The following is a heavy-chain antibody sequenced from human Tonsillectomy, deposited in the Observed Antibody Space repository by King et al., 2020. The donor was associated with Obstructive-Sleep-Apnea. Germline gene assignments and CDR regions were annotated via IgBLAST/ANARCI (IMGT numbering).Heavy chain of an antibody. D-gene: IGHD6-13*01. CDR2: IDPSDSYT. V-gene: IGHV5-10-1*01. CDR1: GYSFTSYW. Sequence: QLVQSGAEVKKPGESLRISCKGSGYSFTSYWISGVRQMPGKGLEWMGRIDPSDSYTNYSPSFQGHVTIAADKSIRTAFLQWSSLKASATAMYYCARTDSISWSYYFDYWGQGTLVTVSS. J-gene: IGHJ4*02. CDR3: ARTDSISWSYYFDY.